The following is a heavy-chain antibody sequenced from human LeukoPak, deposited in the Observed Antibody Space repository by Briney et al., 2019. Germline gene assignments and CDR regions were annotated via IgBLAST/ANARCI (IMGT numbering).Heavy chain of an antibody. Sequence: SETLSLTCAVYGGSFSGYYWSWIRQPPGKGLEWIGEINHSGSTNYNPSLKSRVTISVDTSKNQSSLKLSSVTAADTAVYYCASSMTTVTTYYFDYWGQGTLVTVSS. J-gene: IGHJ4*02. CDR2: INHSGST. V-gene: IGHV4-34*01. CDR1: GGSFSGYY. D-gene: IGHD4-17*01. CDR3: ASSMTTVTTYYFDY.